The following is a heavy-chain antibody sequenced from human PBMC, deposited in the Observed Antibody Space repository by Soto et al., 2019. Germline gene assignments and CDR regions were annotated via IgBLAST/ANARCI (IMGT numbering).Heavy chain of an antibody. CDR2: INPHGGST. V-gene: IGHV1-8*02. CDR1: GGTFSSYA. Sequence: ASVKVSCKASGGTFSSYAINWVRQAPGQGLEWMGVINPHGGSTAYAQKFKGRVTLTRDTSASTVYMEVSSLTSEDTAMYYCARSSGGNFGIIIEGTNWFAPWGQGTLVTVSS. CDR3: ARSSGGNFGIIIEGTNWFAP. D-gene: IGHD1-26*01. J-gene: IGHJ5*02.